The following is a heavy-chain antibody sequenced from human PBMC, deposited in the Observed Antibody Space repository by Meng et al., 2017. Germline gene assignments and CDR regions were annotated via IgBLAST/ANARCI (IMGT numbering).Heavy chain of an antibody. J-gene: IGHJ4*02. CDR3: ATGAAAADH. CDR1: GLRFTDAW. Sequence: EVRLVGSGGGLVKPGGSLGLSCVASGLRFTDAWMSWVCQAPGKGLEWVGRIERKSDGGTIYYAAPVKGRFTISRDDSKNTLYLQMDSLINEDTAVYFCATGAAAADHWGQGTLVTVSS. D-gene: IGHD6-13*01. V-gene: IGHV3-15*04. CDR2: IERKSDGGTI.